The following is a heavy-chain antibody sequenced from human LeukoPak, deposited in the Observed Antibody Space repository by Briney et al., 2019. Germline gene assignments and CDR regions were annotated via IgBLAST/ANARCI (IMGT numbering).Heavy chain of an antibody. CDR1: GGSISSYY. CDR2: IYYSGST. J-gene: IGHJ4*02. D-gene: IGHD6-19*01. CDR3: ARGGQTGYSSGRLDY. V-gene: IGHV4-59*01. Sequence: SETLSLTCSVSGGSISSYYWSWIRQPPGKGLEWIGYIYYSGSTNYNPSLKSRVTISVDMSKNQFSLKLSSVTAADTAVYYCARGGQTGYSSGRLDYWGQGTLVTVSS.